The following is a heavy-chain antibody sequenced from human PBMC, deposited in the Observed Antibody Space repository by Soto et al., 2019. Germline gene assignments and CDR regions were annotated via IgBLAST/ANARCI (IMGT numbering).Heavy chain of an antibody. D-gene: IGHD4-17*01. CDR1: VYNFRRYW. CDR2: FNPGDGGRT. V-gene: IGHV1-46*01. J-gene: IGHJ6*02. CDR3: AKVGENDGDPDLDNYYHAMDV. Sequence: ATSAEVSCQASVYNFRRYWFHWVRQGRGQGLEWLGIFNPGDGGRTIYARNFQGRVTMTRDTSTSTAYMELSSLRPEDTAVYYCAKVGENDGDPDLDNYYHAMDVWGQGNTVTVSS.